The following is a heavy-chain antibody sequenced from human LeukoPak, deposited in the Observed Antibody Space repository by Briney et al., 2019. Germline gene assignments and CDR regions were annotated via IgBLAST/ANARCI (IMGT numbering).Heavy chain of an antibody. V-gene: IGHV4-59*08. D-gene: IGHD2-15*01. Sequence: SETLSLTCTVSGGSISSYYWSWIRQPPGKGLEWIGYIYYSGSTNYNPSLKSRVTISVDTSKNQFSLKLSSVTAADTAVYYCARRLNVVVVAATSDAFDIWGQGTIVTVSS. CDR3: ARRLNVVVVAATSDAFDI. J-gene: IGHJ3*02. CDR1: GGSISSYY. CDR2: IYYSGST.